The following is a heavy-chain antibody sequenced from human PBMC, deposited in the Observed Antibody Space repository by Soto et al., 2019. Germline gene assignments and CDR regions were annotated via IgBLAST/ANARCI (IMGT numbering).Heavy chain of an antibody. CDR1: GYTFIGYY. Sequence: GXSVKVSFKDSGYTFIGYYIHWVRQAPGQGLEWMGWINPNSGGTNYAQRFQGWVTMTRDRSISTAYMELSRLKSDDTAVYYCARVGGGLASLGYYGMDVWGQGTTVTVSS. D-gene: IGHD3-10*01. J-gene: IGHJ6*02. CDR2: INPNSGGT. V-gene: IGHV1-2*04. CDR3: ARVGGGLASLGYYGMDV.